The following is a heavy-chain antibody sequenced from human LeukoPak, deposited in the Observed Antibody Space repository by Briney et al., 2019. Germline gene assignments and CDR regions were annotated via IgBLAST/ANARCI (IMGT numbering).Heavy chain of an antibody. CDR2: IIPIFGTA. Sequence: SVKVSCKASGGTFSSYAISWVRQAPGQGLEWMGGIIPIFGTANYAQKFQGRVTITTDESTSTAYMELSSLRSEDTAVYYCARPHYYDSSGYYMNFDLWGRGTLVTVSS. D-gene: IGHD3-22*01. CDR1: GGTFSSYA. CDR3: ARPHYYDSSGYYMNFDL. V-gene: IGHV1-69*05. J-gene: IGHJ2*01.